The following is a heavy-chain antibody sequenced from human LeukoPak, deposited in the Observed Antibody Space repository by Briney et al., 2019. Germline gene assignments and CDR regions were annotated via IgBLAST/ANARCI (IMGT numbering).Heavy chain of an antibody. V-gene: IGHV3-66*01. CDR1: GFTVNSNY. Sequence: GGSLRLSCAASGFTVNSNYMSWVRQAPGQGLEWVSAIYTGGTTYYADSVKGRFTISRDNSKNTLFLQMNSLRAEDTALYYCARTPYYDSTYFDYWGQGTLVTVSS. CDR3: ARTPYYDSTYFDY. J-gene: IGHJ4*02. D-gene: IGHD3-22*01. CDR2: IYTGGTT.